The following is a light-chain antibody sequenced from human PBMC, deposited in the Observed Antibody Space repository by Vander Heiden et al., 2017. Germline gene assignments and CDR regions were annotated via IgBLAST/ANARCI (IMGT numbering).Light chain of an antibody. CDR2: DAA. CDR1: TGVDTNNHY. Sequence: QAAVTQEPSLTVAPGGTVTLTCGSSTGVDTNNHYPYWFHQKLGQAPETLVCDAANAQSWTPARLSGFLLGGKAALTLSGEQPEDEANYCCLLYYNGPRVFGGGTKLTVL. J-gene: IGLJ2*01. CDR3: LLYYNGPRV. V-gene: IGLV7-46*01.